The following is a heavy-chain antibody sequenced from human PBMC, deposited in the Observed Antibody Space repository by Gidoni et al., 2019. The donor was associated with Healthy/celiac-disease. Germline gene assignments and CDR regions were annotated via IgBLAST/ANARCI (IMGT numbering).Heavy chain of an antibody. CDR2: ISSSSSTI. CDR1: GFTFSSYS. J-gene: IGHJ4*02. D-gene: IGHD3-22*01. Sequence: EVQLVESGGGLVQPGGSLRLSCAASGFTFSSYSMNWVRQAPGKGLEWVSYISSSSSTIYYADSVKGRFTISRDNAKNSLYLQMNSLRAEDTAVYYCARDATRGYYDSSGLFDYWGQGTLVTVSS. CDR3: ARDATRGYYDSSGLFDY. V-gene: IGHV3-48*01.